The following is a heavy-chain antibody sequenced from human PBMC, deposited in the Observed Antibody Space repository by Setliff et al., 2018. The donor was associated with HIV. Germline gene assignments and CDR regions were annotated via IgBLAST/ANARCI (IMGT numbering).Heavy chain of an antibody. CDR1: GGIGTYA. V-gene: IGHV1-69*10. Sequence: GASVKVSCKASGGIGTYAISWVRQAPGQGLEWMGGSIPNYSVETQKFRDRVSIYVDQSRRTAYMELRNLRFDDTALYFCARGGRWWGPNNPSPHFYHMDLWGSGT. CDR2: SIPNYSVE. D-gene: IGHD2-15*01. J-gene: IGHJ6*03. CDR3: ARGGRWWGPNNPSPHFYHMDL.